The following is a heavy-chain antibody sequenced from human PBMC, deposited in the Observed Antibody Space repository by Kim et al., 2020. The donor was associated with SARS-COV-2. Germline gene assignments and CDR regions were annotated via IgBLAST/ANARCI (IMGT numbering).Heavy chain of an antibody. Sequence: ASVKVSCKASGYTFTSYDINWVRQATGQGLEWMGWMNPNSGNTGYAQKFQGRVTMTRNTSISTAYMELSSLRSEDTAVYYCARGRSGSYYLYPEYYFDYWGQGTLVTVSS. V-gene: IGHV1-8*01. CDR3: ARGRSGSYYLYPEYYFDY. CDR1: GYTFTSYD. CDR2: MNPNSGNT. J-gene: IGHJ4*02. D-gene: IGHD1-26*01.